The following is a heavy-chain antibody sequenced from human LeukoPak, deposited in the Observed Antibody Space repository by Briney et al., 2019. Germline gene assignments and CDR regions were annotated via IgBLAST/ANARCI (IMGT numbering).Heavy chain of an antibody. V-gene: IGHV3-23*01. Sequence: GGSLRLSCAASGFTFSSYAMSWVRQAPGKGLEWVSAISGSGGSTYYADSVKGRFTISRDNSKNTLYLQMNSLRAEDTAVYYCAKDASIFGYCTNGVCYLDYWAQGTLVTVSS. CDR1: GFTFSSYA. CDR3: AKDASIFGYCTNGVCYLDY. J-gene: IGHJ4*02. CDR2: ISGSGGST. D-gene: IGHD2-8*01.